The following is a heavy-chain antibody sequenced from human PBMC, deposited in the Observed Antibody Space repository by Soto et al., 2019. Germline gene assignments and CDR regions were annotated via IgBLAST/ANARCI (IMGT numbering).Heavy chain of an antibody. Sequence: ASVKVSCKASGYTFTSYDINWVRQATGQGLEWMGWMNPNSGNTGYAQKFQGRVTMTRNTSISTAYMELSSLRSEDTAVYYCARVYSGYVEFDYRGQRTPVTGSS. J-gene: IGHJ4*02. D-gene: IGHD5-12*01. V-gene: IGHV1-8*01. CDR1: GYTFTSYD. CDR2: MNPNSGNT. CDR3: ARVYSGYVEFDY.